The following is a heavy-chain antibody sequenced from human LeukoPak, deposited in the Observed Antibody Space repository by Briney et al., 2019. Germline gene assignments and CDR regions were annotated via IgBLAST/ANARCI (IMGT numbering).Heavy chain of an antibody. D-gene: IGHD2-2*01. J-gene: IGHJ4*02. Sequence: GSLRLSCTASGFTFGDYAISWVRQAPGKGLEWVGCIGSKAYGGTTEYAASVKGRFTISRDDSKSIAYLQMNSLKTEDTAVYYCTRSPYIVVVPAALPDYWGQGTLVTVSS. CDR3: TRSPYIVVVPAALPDY. CDR2: IGSKAYGGTT. V-gene: IGHV3-49*04. CDR1: GFTFGDYA.